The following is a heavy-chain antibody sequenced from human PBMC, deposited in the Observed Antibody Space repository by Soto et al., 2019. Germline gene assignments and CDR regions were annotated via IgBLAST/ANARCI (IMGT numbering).Heavy chain of an antibody. CDR1: GGSFGNCA. D-gene: IGHD3-3*01. CDR3: ATGVVWIGYFTVDS. J-gene: IGHJ4*02. V-gene: IGHV1-69*13. Sequence: SVKVSCKASGGSFGNCAINWVRQTPGQGLEWLGGFIPVYRTLNYAQKFQGRVTITADESTGTAYMTLSSLASDDTAVYYCATGVVWIGYFTVDSWGQGTRVTVSS. CDR2: FIPVYRTL.